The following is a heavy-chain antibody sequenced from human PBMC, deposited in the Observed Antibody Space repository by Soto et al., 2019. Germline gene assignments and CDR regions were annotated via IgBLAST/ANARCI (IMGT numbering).Heavy chain of an antibody. V-gene: IGHV3-7*01. CDR2: IKQEGSEK. CDR1: GFTFSSYW. J-gene: IGHJ6*03. D-gene: IGHD2-15*01. Sequence: ESGGGLVQPGGSLRLSCAASGFTFSSYWMSWVRQAPGKGLEWVANIKQEGSEKYYVDSVEGRFTISRDNAKNSLYMQMNSLRAEDTAVYYCARVVAYYYYYMDVWGKGTTVTVSS. CDR3: ARVVAYYYYYMDV.